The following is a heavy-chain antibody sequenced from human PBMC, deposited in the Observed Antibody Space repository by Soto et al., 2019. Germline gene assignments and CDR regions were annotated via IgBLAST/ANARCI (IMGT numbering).Heavy chain of an antibody. V-gene: IGHV2-5*02. J-gene: IGHJ4*02. Sequence: QITLNESGPTVVRPTETLTLTCRFSGFSLTTSGVGVGWIRQSPGKAPEWLALIYWDDDKRYSASLKSRLTITTDTSKNQVFLTVTDLDPTDTATYYCAHRVLRTVFGLVTPTGIYFYFWGQGTPVAVSS. CDR3: AHRVLRTVFGLVTPTGIYFYF. D-gene: IGHD3-3*01. CDR2: IYWDDDK. CDR1: GFSLTTSGVG.